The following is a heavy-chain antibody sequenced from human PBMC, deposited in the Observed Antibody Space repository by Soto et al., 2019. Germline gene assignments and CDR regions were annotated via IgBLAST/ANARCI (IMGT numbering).Heavy chain of an antibody. V-gene: IGHV4-61*01. CDR2: TSYSGST. D-gene: IGHD6-6*01. CDR1: GRSQTKGSYS. Sequence: EPPCITWNDSGRSQTKGSYSWAWLRQPPGKGLEWIDYTSYSGSTNYNPPPKSRAAISVDTSRKQFSLKLRSVTAADTAVYYCASVRIAARPLHWFDSWGPGILVIVS. CDR3: ASVRIAARPLHWFDS. J-gene: IGHJ5*01.